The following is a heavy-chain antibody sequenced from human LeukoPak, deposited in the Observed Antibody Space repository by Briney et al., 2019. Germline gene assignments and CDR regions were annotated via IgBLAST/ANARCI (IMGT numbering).Heavy chain of an antibody. V-gene: IGHV3-23*01. Sequence: GGSLRLSCAASGFTFSSYSMSWVRQAPGKGLEWVSAISGSGGSTYYADSVKGRFTISRDNSKNTLYLQMNSLRAEDTAVYYCAKTLYSSSGPRNAFDIWGQGTMVTVSS. CDR2: ISGSGGST. CDR3: AKTLYSSSGPRNAFDI. J-gene: IGHJ3*02. D-gene: IGHD6-6*01. CDR1: GFTFSSYS.